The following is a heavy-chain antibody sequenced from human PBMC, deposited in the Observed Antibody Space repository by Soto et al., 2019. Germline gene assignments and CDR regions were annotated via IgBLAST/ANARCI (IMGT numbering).Heavy chain of an antibody. CDR2: TRNKANSYTT. V-gene: IGHV3-72*01. D-gene: IGHD3-22*01. CDR3: ARGGITMISPGAFDI. Sequence: EVQLVESGGGLVQPGGSLRLSCAASGFTFSDHYMDWVRQAPGKGLEWVGRTRNKANSYTTEYAASVKGRFTISRDDSKNSLYLQMNSLKTEDTAVYYCARGGITMISPGAFDIWGQGTMVTVSS. CDR1: GFTFSDHY. J-gene: IGHJ3*02.